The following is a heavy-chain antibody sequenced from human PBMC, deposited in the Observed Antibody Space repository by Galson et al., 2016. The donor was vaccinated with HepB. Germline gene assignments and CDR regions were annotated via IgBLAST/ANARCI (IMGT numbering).Heavy chain of an antibody. Sequence: SGFPFSNYGMHWVRQAPGKGLEWVAVIWYDGSNIYYADSVKGRFTVSRDNSKNTLYLEMNSLRADDTAVFYCARDRPYYGMDVWGQGTTVTVSS. CDR3: ARDRPYYGMDV. J-gene: IGHJ6*02. CDR1: GFPFSNYG. CDR2: IWYDGSNI. V-gene: IGHV3-33*01.